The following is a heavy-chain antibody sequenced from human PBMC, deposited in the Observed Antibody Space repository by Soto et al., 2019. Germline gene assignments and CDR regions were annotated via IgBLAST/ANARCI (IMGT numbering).Heavy chain of an antibody. V-gene: IGHV4-30-4*01. D-gene: IGHD6-13*01. CDR1: GGPINSPDYY. CDR3: ARGISKNSGWYEPHTWFAA. Sequence: QVQLQESGPGLVKPSQTLSLTCNVSGGPINSPDYYWSWIRQSPGKGLEWIGYLYFNGGTQYNPSPRTPVTFPLNKSRKHSSLKRGLVTAADRAVYYWARGISKNSGWYEPHTWFAAWAQGALVTFPS. CDR2: LYFNGGT. J-gene: IGHJ5*02.